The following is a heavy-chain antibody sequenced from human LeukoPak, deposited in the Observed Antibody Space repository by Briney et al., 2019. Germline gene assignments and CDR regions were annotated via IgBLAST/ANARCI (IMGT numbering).Heavy chain of an antibody. CDR3: ARLTQYYYDRSGYYYFDY. V-gene: IGHV4-39*01. J-gene: IGHJ4*02. Sequence: SETLSLTCSVSGVSMKSGTDYWGWIRQPPGKGLEWIGSIYYSGSTYHNPSLKSRAIMSVDTSKNQFFLQLSSVTAADTAVYYCARLTQYYYDRSGYYYFDYWGQGTLVTVSS. CDR1: GVSMKSGTDY. CDR2: IYYSGST. D-gene: IGHD3-22*01.